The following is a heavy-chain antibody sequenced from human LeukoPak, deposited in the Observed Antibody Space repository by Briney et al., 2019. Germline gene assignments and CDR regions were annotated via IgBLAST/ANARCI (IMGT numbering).Heavy chain of an antibody. CDR3: ARSHYYDSSGSFSFYYGMDV. J-gene: IGHJ6*02. Sequence: PGGSLRLSCAASGFNFTSYWMHWVRQTPEKGLVWVSRINSDGSSTRHADSVKGRFTISRDNAKNPLYLQVNSLRAEDTAVYYCARSHYYDSSGSFSFYYGMDVWGQGTTVTVSS. V-gene: IGHV3-74*01. CDR2: INSDGSST. D-gene: IGHD3-22*01. CDR1: GFNFTSYW.